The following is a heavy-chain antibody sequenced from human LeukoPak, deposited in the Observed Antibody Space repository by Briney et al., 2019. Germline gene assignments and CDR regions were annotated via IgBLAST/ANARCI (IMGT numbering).Heavy chain of an antibody. CDR1: GFTFSSHD. Sequence: GGSLRLSCAASGFTFSSHDMHWVRQPTGKGLEWVAVIGTAGNTYYTDSVKGRFIISRENAKNSLYFQEDNLRAKDTAVYYCARSKSYSSGWTDFDCWGQGTLVTVPS. D-gene: IGHD6-19*01. J-gene: IGHJ4*02. CDR2: IGTAGNT. CDR3: ARSKSYSSGWTDFDC. V-gene: IGHV3-13*01.